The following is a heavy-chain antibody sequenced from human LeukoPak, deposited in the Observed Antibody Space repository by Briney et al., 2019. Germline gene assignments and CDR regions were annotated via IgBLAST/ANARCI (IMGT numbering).Heavy chain of an antibody. CDR2: ISGSGGGT. J-gene: IGHJ3*02. D-gene: IGHD1/OR15-1a*01. CDR1: GFTFLNAW. Sequence: GGSLRLSCAASGFTFLNAWMSWVRQAPGKGLEWVSAISGSGGGTFYADSVKGRFTISRDNSKNTLYLQMNSLRAEDTAVYYCAKSSQNMDIWGQGTMVTVSS. CDR3: AKSSQNMDI. V-gene: IGHV3-23*01.